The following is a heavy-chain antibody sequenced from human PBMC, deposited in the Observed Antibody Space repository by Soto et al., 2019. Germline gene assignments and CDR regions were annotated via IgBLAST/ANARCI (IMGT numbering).Heavy chain of an antibody. Sequence: GASVKVSCKASEGTFSSYAISWVRQAPGQGLEWMGGIIPIFGTANYAQKFQGRVTITADESTSTAYMELSSLRSEDTAVYYCARDHGLSGGSCYSFCWFDPWGQGTLVTVSS. CDR1: EGTFSSYA. V-gene: IGHV1-69*13. CDR3: ARDHGLSGGSCYSFCWFDP. CDR2: IIPIFGTA. D-gene: IGHD2-15*01. J-gene: IGHJ5*02.